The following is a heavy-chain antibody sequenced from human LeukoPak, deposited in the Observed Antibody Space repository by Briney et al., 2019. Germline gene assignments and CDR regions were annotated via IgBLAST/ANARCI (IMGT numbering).Heavy chain of an antibody. D-gene: IGHD2-2*01. V-gene: IGHV4-31*03. Sequence: SETLSLTCTVSGGSISSGGYYWSWIRQHPGKGLEWIGYIYYSGSTYYNPSLKSRVTISVDTSKNQFSLKLSSVTAADTAVYYCARERGYCSSTSCRYYFDYWGQGTLVTVSS. CDR1: GGSISSGGYY. CDR3: ARERGYCSSTSCRYYFDY. J-gene: IGHJ4*02. CDR2: IYYSGST.